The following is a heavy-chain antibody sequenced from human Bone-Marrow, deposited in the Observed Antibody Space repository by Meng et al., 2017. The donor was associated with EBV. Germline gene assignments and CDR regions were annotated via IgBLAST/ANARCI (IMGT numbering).Heavy chain of an antibody. CDR2: ILNKGNTDTT. J-gene: IGHJ4*02. CDR1: VFPLRDYY. D-gene: IGHD1-26*01. Sequence: EGQPVASVGGLVQPVGALVLSWAASVFPLRDYYMDWVRQAPGKGLEWVGRILNKGNTDTTQYAASVKGRFTISRDDSKNSLFLQMNSLKTEDTAVYYCAQDNMGSYDYCGQGILV. CDR3: AQDNMGSYDY. V-gene: IGHV3-72*01.